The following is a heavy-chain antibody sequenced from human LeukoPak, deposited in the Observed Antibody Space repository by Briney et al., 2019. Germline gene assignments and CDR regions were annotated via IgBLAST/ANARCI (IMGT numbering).Heavy chain of an antibody. CDR1: GFSLSNYW. V-gene: IGHV3-74*01. J-gene: IGHJ4*02. CDR3: VRSLRSADF. Sequence: GGSLRVSCAASGFSLSNYWMHWVRHAPGKGLMWVSQISPDGSQTFYADSVKGRFTISRDNAKNTLFLQMDSLRAEDTALYYCVRSLRSADFWGQGTLVTVSS. CDR2: ISPDGSQT.